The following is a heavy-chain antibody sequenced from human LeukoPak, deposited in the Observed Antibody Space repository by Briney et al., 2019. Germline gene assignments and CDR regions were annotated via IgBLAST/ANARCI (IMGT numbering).Heavy chain of an antibody. CDR1: GYSISSGYY. D-gene: IGHD5-12*01. CDR2: IYHSGST. CDR3: ARSCRILDIVATIRARLGGNGFDI. J-gene: IGHJ3*02. Sequence: SETLSLTCTVSGYSISSGYYWGWIRQPPGKGLEWLGRIYHSGSTYYNPSLKSRVTIAVETSKNQFSLKLSSVTAADKAVYYCARSCRILDIVATIRARLGGNGFDIWGQGTMVTVSS. V-gene: IGHV4-38-2*02.